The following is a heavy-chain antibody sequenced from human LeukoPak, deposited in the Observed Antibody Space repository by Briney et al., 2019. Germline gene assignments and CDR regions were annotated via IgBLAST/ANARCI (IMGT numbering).Heavy chain of an antibody. Sequence: GGSLRLSCAASGFTFTSYGMHWVRQAPGKGLEWVALITYDGYYKYYSDSVKGRFTISSDTSKNTMYLQMNSLRAEDTAVYYCAKGGYYERPWYFDYWGQGTLVTVSS. CDR3: AKGGYYERPWYFDY. CDR2: ITYDGYYK. V-gene: IGHV3-30*18. J-gene: IGHJ4*02. CDR1: GFTFTSYG. D-gene: IGHD3-22*01.